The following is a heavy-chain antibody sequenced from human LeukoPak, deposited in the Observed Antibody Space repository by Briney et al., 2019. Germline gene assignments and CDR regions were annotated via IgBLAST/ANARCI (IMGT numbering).Heavy chain of an antibody. Sequence: SQTLSLTCTVSGGSISSGSYYWSWIRQPAGKGLEWIGRIYTSGSTNYNPSLKSRVTISVDTSKNRFSLKLSSVTAADTAVYYCARDRTYYYDIWGQGTLVTVSS. CDR2: IYTSGST. CDR3: ARDRTYYYDI. CDR1: GGSISSGSYY. D-gene: IGHD3-22*01. J-gene: IGHJ4*02. V-gene: IGHV4-61*02.